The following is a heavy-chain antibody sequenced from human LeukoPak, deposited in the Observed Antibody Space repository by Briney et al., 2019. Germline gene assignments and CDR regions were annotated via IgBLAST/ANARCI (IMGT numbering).Heavy chain of an antibody. V-gene: IGHV4-30-4*01. D-gene: IGHD3-10*01. J-gene: IGHJ4*02. CDR2: IYYSGST. CDR1: GGSISSGDYY. Sequence: SQTLSLTCTVSGGSISSGDYYWGWIRQPPGKGLEWVGYIYYSGSTYYNPSLKSRVTISVDTSKSQFSLKLSSVTAADTAVYYRARASYYYGSGSHDYWGQGTLVTVSS. CDR3: ARASYYYGSGSHDY.